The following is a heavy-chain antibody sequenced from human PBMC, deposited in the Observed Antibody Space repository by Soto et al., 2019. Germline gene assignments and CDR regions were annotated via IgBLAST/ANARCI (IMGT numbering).Heavy chain of an antibody. V-gene: IGHV4-34*01. Sequence: NPSETLSLTCAVYGGSFSGYYWSWIRQPPGKGLEWIGEINHSESTNYNPSIKNRITITVDTSKNQYSMKLSSVTAADTAVYYCARTYYDSSGYRRVYYGMDVWGQGTTVT. J-gene: IGHJ6*02. CDR2: INHSEST. CDR3: ARTYYDSSGYRRVYYGMDV. D-gene: IGHD3-22*01. CDR1: GGSFSGYY.